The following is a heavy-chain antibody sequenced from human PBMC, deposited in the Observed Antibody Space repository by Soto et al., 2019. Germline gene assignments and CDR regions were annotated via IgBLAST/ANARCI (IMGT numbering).Heavy chain of an antibody. CDR3: AKPSYYYDSSGYPDY. CDR2: ISYDGSNK. V-gene: IGHV3-30*18. D-gene: IGHD3-22*01. J-gene: IGHJ4*02. CDR1: GFTFSSYG. Sequence: GRSLRLSCAAAGFTFSSYGMHWVRQAPGKGLEWVAVISYDGSNKYYADSVKGRFTISRDNSKNTLYLQMNSLRAEDTAVYYCAKPSYYYDSSGYPDYWGQGTLVTVSS.